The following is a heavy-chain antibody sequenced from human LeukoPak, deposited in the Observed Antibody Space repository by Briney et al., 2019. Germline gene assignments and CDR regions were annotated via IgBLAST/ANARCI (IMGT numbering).Heavy chain of an antibody. V-gene: IGHV4-59*01. D-gene: IGHD2-8*01. CDR3: ARYHCPNGVCDGFDY. CDR2: IHYIGST. J-gene: IGHJ4*02. CDR1: GGSISGYY. Sequence: PSETLSLTCTVSGGSISGYYWSWVRQPPGKGLEWIGYIHYIGSTNYNPSLKSRVTISVDTSKNQFSLRLNSVTAADTAVYYCARYHCPNGVCDGFDYWGRGTLVSVSP.